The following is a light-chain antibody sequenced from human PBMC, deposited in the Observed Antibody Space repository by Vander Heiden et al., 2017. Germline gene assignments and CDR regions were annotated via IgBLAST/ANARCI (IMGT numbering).Light chain of an antibody. Sequence: DIQMTQSPSSLSASVGDRVTITCRASEIISSYLNWYQQKPGKAPNLLIYAASSLQSGVPSRFSGSGSGTDFTLTITSLQPEDFATYYCQQTYTTPSNTFGQGTRLEIK. J-gene: IGKJ5*01. CDR2: AAS. CDR3: QQTYTTPSNT. CDR1: EIISSY. V-gene: IGKV1-39*01.